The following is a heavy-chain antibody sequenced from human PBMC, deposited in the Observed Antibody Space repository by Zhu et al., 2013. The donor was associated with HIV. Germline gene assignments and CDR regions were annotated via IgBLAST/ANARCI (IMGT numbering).Heavy chain of an antibody. J-gene: IGHJ4*02. D-gene: IGHD6-13*01. CDR3: ARSYSSSQSPFKVGGY. CDR1: GFTFSNFA. V-gene: IGHV3-30-3*01. CDR2: ISFDGSNE. Sequence: VQLVESGGGVVQAERSLRLSCAASGFTFSNFALHWVRQAPGKGLEWVAVISFDGSNEYYTDSVKGRFTISRDNSKNTLFLQMNSLRAEDTAMYYCARSYSSSQSPFKVGGYWGQGTLVTVSS.